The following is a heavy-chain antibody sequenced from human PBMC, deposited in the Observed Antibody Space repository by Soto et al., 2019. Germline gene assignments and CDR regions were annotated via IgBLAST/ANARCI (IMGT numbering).Heavy chain of an antibody. CDR3: ARAREKYYYDSSGYYPDY. D-gene: IGHD3-22*01. V-gene: IGHV1-69*13. Sequence: LVKVSCKASGCTFSIYAISWVRQAPGQGLEWMGGIIPIFGTANYAQKFQGRVTITADESTSTAYMELSSLRSEDTAVYYCARAREKYYYDSSGYYPDYWGQGTLVTVSS. J-gene: IGHJ4*02. CDR1: GCTFSIYA. CDR2: IIPIFGTA.